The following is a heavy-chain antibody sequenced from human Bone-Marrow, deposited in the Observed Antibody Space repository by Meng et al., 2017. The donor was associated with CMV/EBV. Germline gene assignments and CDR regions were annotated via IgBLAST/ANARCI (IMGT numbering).Heavy chain of an antibody. CDR2: IKQDGSEK. J-gene: IGHJ5*02. D-gene: IGHD3-10*01. Sequence: GGSLRLSCAASGFTFSSYWMSWVRQAPGKGLEWVANIKQDGSEKYYVDSVKGRFTISRDNAKNSLYLQMNSLRSEDTAVYYCARGGGGGPLWFGDLIDNWFDPWGQGTLVTVYS. CDR3: ARGGGGGPLWFGDLIDNWFDP. V-gene: IGHV3-7*03. CDR1: GFTFSSYW.